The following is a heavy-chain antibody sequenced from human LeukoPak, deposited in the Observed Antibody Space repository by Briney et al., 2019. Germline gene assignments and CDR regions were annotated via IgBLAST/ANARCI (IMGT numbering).Heavy chain of an antibody. Sequence: SETLSLTRTVSGGSISSYYWSWIRQPPGKGLEWIGYIYYSGSTNYNPSLKSRVTISVDTSKNQFSLKLSSVTAADTAVYYCARHGDDSSGYYNFDYWGQGTLVTVSS. V-gene: IGHV4-59*08. CDR3: ARHGDDSSGYYNFDY. CDR2: IYYSGST. D-gene: IGHD3-22*01. CDR1: GGSISSYY. J-gene: IGHJ4*02.